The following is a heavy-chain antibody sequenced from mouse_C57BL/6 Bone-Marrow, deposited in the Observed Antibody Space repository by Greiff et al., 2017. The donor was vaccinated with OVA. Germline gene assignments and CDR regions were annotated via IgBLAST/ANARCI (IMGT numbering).Heavy chain of an antibody. CDR1: GFTFSSYA. Sequence: EVQLVESGGGLVKPGGSLKLSCAASGFTFSSYAMSWVRQTPEKRLEWVATISDGGSYTYYPDNVKGRFTISRDNAKNNLYLQMSHLKSEDTAMYYCARDHYGSTVFDYWGQGTTLTVSS. J-gene: IGHJ2*01. V-gene: IGHV5-4*01. D-gene: IGHD1-1*01. CDR2: ISDGGSYT. CDR3: ARDHYGSTVFDY.